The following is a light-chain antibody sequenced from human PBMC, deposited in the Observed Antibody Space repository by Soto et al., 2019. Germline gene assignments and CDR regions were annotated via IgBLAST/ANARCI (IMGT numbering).Light chain of an antibody. CDR3: AAWDGSLNNVL. V-gene: IGLV1-44*01. Sequence: QLVLTQPPSASGTPGQRVTISCSGSGSSIGTNTVNWYRQLPGTATKLLIYGNNQRPSGVPDRFSGSKSGTSASLAISGLQSEDEAEYYCAAWDGSLNNVLFGGGTKVTVL. CDR1: GSSIGTNT. CDR2: GNN. J-gene: IGLJ2*01.